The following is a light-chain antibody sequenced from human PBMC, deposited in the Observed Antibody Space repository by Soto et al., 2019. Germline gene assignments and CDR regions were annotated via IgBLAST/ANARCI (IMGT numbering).Light chain of an antibody. CDR1: QSLSTND. CDR2: GAS. Sequence: EIFLTQYPGTLSLGPGEIASLSCRSSQSLSTNDVAWYHQKPGQAPRLLIYGASKRATGIPDRFTGRGSGTDFTLTIDKLEPEDFGVYYCQRYGDSGTFGQGTKVDIK. CDR3: QRYGDSGT. V-gene: IGKV3-20*01. J-gene: IGKJ2*01.